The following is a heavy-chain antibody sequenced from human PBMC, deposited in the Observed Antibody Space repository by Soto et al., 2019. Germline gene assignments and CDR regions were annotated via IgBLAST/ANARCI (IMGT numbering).Heavy chain of an antibody. CDR3: ARYVGYNWNDAPPPLHAFDI. D-gene: IGHD1-20*01. V-gene: IGHV4-34*01. Sequence: SETLSLTCAVYGGSFSGYYWSWIRQPPGKGLEWIGEINHSGSTNYNPSLKSRVTISVDTSKNQFSLRLSSVTAADTAVYYCARYVGYNWNDAPPPLHAFDIWGQGTMVTVSS. J-gene: IGHJ3*02. CDR1: GGSFSGYY. CDR2: INHSGST.